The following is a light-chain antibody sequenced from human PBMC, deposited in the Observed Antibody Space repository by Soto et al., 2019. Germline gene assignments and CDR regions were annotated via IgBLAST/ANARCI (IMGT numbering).Light chain of an antibody. CDR1: RDDIGAYDY. J-gene: IGLJ2*01. CDR2: EVT. V-gene: IGLV2-14*01. CDR3: NSYKNSSDVG. Sequence: QSALTQPASVSGSPGQSITISCAGTRDDIGAYDYVSWYQQHPGNAPKLLVYEVTNRPSGVSDRFSGSKSGNTASLTISGLQAEDEADYYCNSYKNSSDVGFGGGTKVTVL.